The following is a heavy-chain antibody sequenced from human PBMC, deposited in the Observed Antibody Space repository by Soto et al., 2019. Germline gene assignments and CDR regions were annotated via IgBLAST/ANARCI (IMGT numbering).Heavy chain of an antibody. CDR1: GGSISSSSYY. J-gene: IGHJ2*01. Sequence: SETLSLTCTVSGGSISSSSYYWGWIRQPPGKGLEWIGSIYYSGSTYYNPSLKSRVTISVDTSKNQFSLKLSSVTAADTAVYYCARDFLRSGDWYFDLWGRGTLVTVSS. CDR3: ARDFLRSGDWYFDL. D-gene: IGHD1-26*01. V-gene: IGHV4-39*07. CDR2: IYYSGST.